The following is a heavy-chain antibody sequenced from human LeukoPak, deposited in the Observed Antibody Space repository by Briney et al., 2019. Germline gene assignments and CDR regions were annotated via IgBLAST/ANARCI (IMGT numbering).Heavy chain of an antibody. V-gene: IGHV3-23*01. CDR1: GFTVSSNY. CDR3: AKSTLLLYYYYYYMDV. D-gene: IGHD2-15*01. J-gene: IGHJ6*03. Sequence: GGSLRLSCAASGFTVSSNYMSWVRQAPGKGLEWVSAISGSGGSTYYADSVKGRFTISRDNSKNTLYLQMNSLRAEDTAVYYCAKSTLLLYYYYYYMDVWGKGTTVTISS. CDR2: ISGSGGST.